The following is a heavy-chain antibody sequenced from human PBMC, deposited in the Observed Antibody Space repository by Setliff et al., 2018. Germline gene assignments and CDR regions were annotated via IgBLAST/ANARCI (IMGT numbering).Heavy chain of an antibody. J-gene: IGHJ6*03. D-gene: IGHD4-4*01. Sequence: PGGSLRLSCLASGFSFSNTKMSWIRQAPGKGLEWVGRIKSAADGGTIEYAAAVNGRFTVSRDNDKNSMYLQMNSLGAEDTAVYYCARDNGRLPTEKSPYYFYYMDVWGEGTTVTVSS. CDR1: GFSFSNTK. CDR3: ARDNGRLPTEKSPYYFYYMDV. V-gene: IGHV3-15*01. CDR2: IKSAADGGTI.